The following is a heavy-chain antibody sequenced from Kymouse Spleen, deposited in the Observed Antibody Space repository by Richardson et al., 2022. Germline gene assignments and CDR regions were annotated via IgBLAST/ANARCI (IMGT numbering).Heavy chain of an antibody. Sequence: QLQLQESGPGLVKPSETLSLTCTVSGGSISSSSYYWGWIRQPPGKGLEWIGSIYYSGSTYYNPSLKSRVTISVDTSKNQFSLKLSSVTAADTAVYYCARHDWNYPNWFDPWGQGTLVTVSS. D-gene: IGHD1-7*01. CDR3: ARHDWNYPNWFDP. CDR1: GGSISSSSYY. J-gene: IGHJ5*02. CDR2: IYYSGST. V-gene: IGHV4-39*01.